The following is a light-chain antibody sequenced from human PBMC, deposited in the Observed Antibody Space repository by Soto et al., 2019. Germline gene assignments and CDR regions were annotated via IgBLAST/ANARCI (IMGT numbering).Light chain of an antibody. CDR1: SSDISSYNY. Sequence: QSVLTQPASVSGSPGQSITISCTGISSDISSYNYVSWYQQYPGKAPKLLIFDVNNRPSGVSNRFSGSKSGNTASLTISGLQAEDEAHYYCSSDLTNRRIGFGGGTKLTVL. J-gene: IGLJ2*01. V-gene: IGLV2-14*01. CDR2: DVN. CDR3: SSDLTNRRIG.